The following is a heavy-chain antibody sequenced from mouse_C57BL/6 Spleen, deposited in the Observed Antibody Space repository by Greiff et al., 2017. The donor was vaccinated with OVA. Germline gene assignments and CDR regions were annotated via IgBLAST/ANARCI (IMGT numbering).Heavy chain of an antibody. V-gene: IGHV5-4*01. CDR1: GFTFSSYA. CDR3: ARDRGEYYFDY. CDR2: ISDGGSYT. D-gene: IGHD3-1*01. J-gene: IGHJ2*01. Sequence: EVKVVESGGGLVKPGGSLKLSCAASGFTFSSYAMSWVRQTPEKRLEWVATISDGGSYTYYTDNVKGRFTISRDNAKNNLYLQMSQLKSEDTAMYYCARDRGEYYFDYWGQGTTLTVSS.